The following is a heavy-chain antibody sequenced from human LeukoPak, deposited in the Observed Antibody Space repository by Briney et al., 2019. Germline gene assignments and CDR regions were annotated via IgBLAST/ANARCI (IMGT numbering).Heavy chain of an antibody. V-gene: IGHV3-53*01. CDR2: IYSGGST. D-gene: IGHD6-19*01. Sequence: GGSLRLSCAASGFTVSSNYMSWVRQAPGKGLEWVSVIYSGGSTYYADSVKGRFTISRDNSKNTLYLQMNSLRAEDTAVYYCARVKVAVAGTSVYYYGMDVWGQGTTVTVSS. J-gene: IGHJ6*02. CDR3: ARVKVAVAGTSVYYYGMDV. CDR1: GFTVSSNY.